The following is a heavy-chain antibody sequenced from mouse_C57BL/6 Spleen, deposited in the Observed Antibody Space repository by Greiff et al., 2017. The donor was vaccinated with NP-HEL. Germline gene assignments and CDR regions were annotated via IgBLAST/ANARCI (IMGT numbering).Heavy chain of an antibody. CDR2: IYPGDGDT. D-gene: IGHD2-4*01. CDR3: AKGIYYDYDDGAWFAY. Sequence: QVHVKQSGPELVKPGASVKISCKASGYAFSSSWMNWVKQRPGKGLEWIGRIYPGDGDTNYNGKFKGKATLTADKSSSTAYMQLSSLTSEDSAVYFCAKGIYYDYDDGAWFAYWGQGTLVTVSA. CDR1: GYAFSSSW. V-gene: IGHV1-82*01. J-gene: IGHJ3*01.